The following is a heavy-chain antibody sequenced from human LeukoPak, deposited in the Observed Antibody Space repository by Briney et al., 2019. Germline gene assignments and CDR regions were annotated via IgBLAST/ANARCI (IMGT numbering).Heavy chain of an antibody. CDR3: AKGGGVISYYFDY. D-gene: IGHD3-10*01. CDR2: ISGSGGST. V-gene: IGHV3-23*01. Sequence: GGSLRLSCAASGFTFRNYAMSWVRQAPGKGLEWVSLISGSGGSTDYADSVKGRFTISRGTSKNTLYLQVNSLRAEDTAVYYCAKGGGVISYYFDYWGQGTLVTVSS. CDR1: GFTFRNYA. J-gene: IGHJ4*02.